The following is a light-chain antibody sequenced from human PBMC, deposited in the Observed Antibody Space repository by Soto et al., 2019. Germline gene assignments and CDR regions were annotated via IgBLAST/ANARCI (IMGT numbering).Light chain of an antibody. CDR2: DVT. CDR1: SSDVGAYNY. J-gene: IGLJ3*02. Sequence: QSALTQPASVSGSPGQSITISCTGTSSDVGAYNYVSWYQQYPGKAPKLMICDVTNRPSGVSNRFSGSKSGNTASLTISGLQAEDEADYYCSSHTSSSTLVLFGGGTKLTVL. V-gene: IGLV2-14*01. CDR3: SSHTSSSTLVL.